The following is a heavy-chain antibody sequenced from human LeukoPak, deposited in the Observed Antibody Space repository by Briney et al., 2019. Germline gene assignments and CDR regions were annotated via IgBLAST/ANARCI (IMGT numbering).Heavy chain of an antibody. Sequence: GSLRLSCAASGFTFDDYAMSWVRQAPGKGLEWVANIKKDGSEKYYVDAVKGRFTISRDNAKTSLYLQMNSLRAEDTAVYYCARDLSGIAGYTYGRGIDYWGQGTLVTVSS. D-gene: IGHD5-18*01. V-gene: IGHV3-7*01. CDR3: ARDLSGIAGYTYGRGIDY. CDR2: IKKDGSEK. CDR1: GFTFDDYA. J-gene: IGHJ4*02.